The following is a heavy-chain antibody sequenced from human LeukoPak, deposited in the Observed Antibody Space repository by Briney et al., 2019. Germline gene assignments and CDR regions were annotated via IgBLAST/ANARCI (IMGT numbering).Heavy chain of an antibody. CDR3: ASRREYCSGGSCYLTERLFYY. Sequence: SETLSLTCTVSGGSISSYYWSWIRQPPGKGLEWSGSFYYSESTYYNPSLKSRVAISVDTSKNQFSLKLDSVTAADTAVYYCASRREYCSGGSCYLTERLFYYWGQGTLVTVSS. CDR2: FYYSEST. D-gene: IGHD2-15*01. CDR1: GGSISSYY. V-gene: IGHV4-39*01. J-gene: IGHJ4*02.